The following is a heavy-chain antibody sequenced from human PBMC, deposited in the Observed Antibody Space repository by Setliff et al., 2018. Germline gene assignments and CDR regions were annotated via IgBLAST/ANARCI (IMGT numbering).Heavy chain of an antibody. CDR2: ISGYNGYT. J-gene: IGHJ4*02. V-gene: IGHV1-18*04. CDR3: ARSFYGCFNY. CDR1: GYIFTGYY. D-gene: IGHD3-10*01. Sequence: GASVKVSCKASGYIFTGYYIHWVRQAPGQGLEWMGWISGYNGYTVYAQKLQGRVTLTTDTSTSTAYMGLSSLRSDDTAVYYCARSFYGCFNYWGQGTLVTVSS.